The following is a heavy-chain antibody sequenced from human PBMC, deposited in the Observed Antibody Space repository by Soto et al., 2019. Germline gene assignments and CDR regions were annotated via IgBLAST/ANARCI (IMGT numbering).Heavy chain of an antibody. D-gene: IGHD4-17*01. CDR1: GGSISSGGYS. CDR2: IYHSGST. Sequence: QLQLQESGSGLVKPSQTLSLTCAVSGGSISSGGYSWSWIRQPPGKGLEWIGYIYHSGSTYYNPSLKSQVTISVDRSNTQFSLKLSSVTAADTAVYYCARDTVTAPFFDYWGQGTLVTVSS. J-gene: IGHJ4*02. CDR3: ARDTVTAPFFDY. V-gene: IGHV4-30-2*01.